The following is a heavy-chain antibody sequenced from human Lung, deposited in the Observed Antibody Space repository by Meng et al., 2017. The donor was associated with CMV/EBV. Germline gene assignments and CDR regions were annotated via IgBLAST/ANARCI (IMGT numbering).Heavy chain of an antibody. Sequence: WMSWVRQAPGKGLEWVGRIKSKTDGGTTDYAAPVKGRLTISRDDSKNTLYLQMNSLKTEDTAVYYCTTGLPMAYYDFWSGYYTGSDYWGQGTLVTVSS. D-gene: IGHD3-3*01. J-gene: IGHJ4*02. V-gene: IGHV3-15*01. CDR1: W. CDR3: TTGLPMAYYDFWSGYYTGSDY. CDR2: IKSKTDGGTT.